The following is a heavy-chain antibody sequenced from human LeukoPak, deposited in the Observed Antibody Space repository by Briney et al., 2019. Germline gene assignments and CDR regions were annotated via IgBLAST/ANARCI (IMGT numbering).Heavy chain of an antibody. D-gene: IGHD3-9*01. V-gene: IGHV1-3*04. Sequence: ASVKVSCKASGYTFTTAGIHWVRQAPGQRLEWMGWINTDTGNTKLSQKFQDRVTITKDTSASIVYMELNSLRSEDTAVYYCARIPRNWFFDYWGQGTLVTVSS. CDR2: INTDTGNT. CDR1: GYTFTTAG. J-gene: IGHJ4*02. CDR3: ARIPRNWFFDY.